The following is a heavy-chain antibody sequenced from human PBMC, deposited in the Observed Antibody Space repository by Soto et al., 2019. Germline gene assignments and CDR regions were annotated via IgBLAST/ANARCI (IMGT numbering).Heavy chain of an antibody. Sequence: PGGSLRLSCAASGFTFSSYAMNWVRQAPGKGLEWASAISGSGGSRYYADSVKGRFTISRDNSKNTLYLQMNSVRAEDTAVYYCAKDLGDIYYYYGMDVWGQGTTVTVSS. CDR3: AKDLGDIYYYYGMDV. J-gene: IGHJ6*02. CDR2: ISGSGGSR. V-gene: IGHV3-23*01. D-gene: IGHD3-9*01. CDR1: GFTFSSYA.